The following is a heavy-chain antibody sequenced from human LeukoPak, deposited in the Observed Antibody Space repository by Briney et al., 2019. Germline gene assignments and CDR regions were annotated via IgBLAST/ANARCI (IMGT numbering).Heavy chain of an antibody. D-gene: IGHD3-10*02. J-gene: IGHJ6*04. CDR2: ISSSGSTI. CDR3: AELGITMIGGV. V-gene: IGHV3-48*03. CDR1: GFTFSSYE. Sequence: GESLRLSCAASGFTFSSYEMNWVRQAPGKGLEWVSYISSSGSTIYYADSVKGRFTISRDNAKNSLYLQMNCLRAEDTAVYYCAELGITMIGGVWGKGTTVTISS.